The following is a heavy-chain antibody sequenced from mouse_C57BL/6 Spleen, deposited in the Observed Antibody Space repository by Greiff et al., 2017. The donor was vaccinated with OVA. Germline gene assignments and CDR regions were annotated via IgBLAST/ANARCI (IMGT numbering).Heavy chain of an antibody. CDR1: GYTFTEYT. CDR2: FYPGSGSI. J-gene: IGHJ3*01. V-gene: IGHV1-62-2*01. CDR3: ARHGSGYSFAY. D-gene: IGHD1-3*01. Sequence: QVQLQQSGAELVKPGASVKLSCKASGYTFTEYTIHWVKQRPGQGLEWIGWFYPGSGSIKYNEKFKDKATLTADKSSSTVYMELSSLTADDSAVYSSARHGSGYSFAYWGQGTLVTVSS.